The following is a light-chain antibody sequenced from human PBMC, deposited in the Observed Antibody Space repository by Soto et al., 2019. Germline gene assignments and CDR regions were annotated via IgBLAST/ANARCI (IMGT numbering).Light chain of an antibody. J-gene: IGKJ5*01. CDR1: QTVTRNY. CDR3: QQHGSSPIT. CDR2: GAS. V-gene: IGKV3-20*01. Sequence: EIVLTQSPGTLSLSPGEGATLSFRASQTVTRNYLAWHQQKPGQTPRLLVYGASSRTTGIPDRFSGSGSGTDFTLTISRLEPEDFAVYYCQQHGSSPITFGQGTRLEIK.